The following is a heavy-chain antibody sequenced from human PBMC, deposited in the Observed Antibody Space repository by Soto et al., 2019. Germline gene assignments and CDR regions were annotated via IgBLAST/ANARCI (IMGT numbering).Heavy chain of an antibody. V-gene: IGHV4-59*01. CDR2: IYYSGST. CDR3: AREWGGKTYYYDSSGYYGAFDI. CDR1: GYSISSYY. D-gene: IGHD3-22*01. J-gene: IGHJ3*02. Sequence: SETLSLTCTFSGYSISSYYWSWIRQPPGKGLEWSGYIYYSGSTNYNPSLKSRVTISVDTSKNQFSLKLSSVTAADTAVYYCAREWGGKTYYYDSSGYYGAFDIWGQGTMVTVSS.